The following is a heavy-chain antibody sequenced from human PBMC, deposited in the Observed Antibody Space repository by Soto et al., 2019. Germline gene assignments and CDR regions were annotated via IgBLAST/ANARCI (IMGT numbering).Heavy chain of an antibody. Sequence: SETLSLTCTVSGGSISSYYWSWIRQPPGKGLEWIGYIYYSGSTNYNPSLKSRVTISVDTSKNQFSLKLSSVTAADTAVYYCARDIRDSGWYYFDYWGQGTLVTVSS. D-gene: IGHD6-19*01. J-gene: IGHJ4*02. CDR2: IYYSGST. V-gene: IGHV4-59*01. CDR1: GGSISSYY. CDR3: ARDIRDSGWYYFDY.